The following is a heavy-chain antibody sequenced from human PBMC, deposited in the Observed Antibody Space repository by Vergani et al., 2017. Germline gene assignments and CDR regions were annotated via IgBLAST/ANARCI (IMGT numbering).Heavy chain of an antibody. V-gene: IGHV1-8*01. CDR3: ARWMEVGDGMDV. Sequence: QVQLVQSGAEVKKPGASVKVSCKASGYTFTSYDINWVRQATGQGLEWMGWMNPNSGNTGYAQKFQGRVTMTRNTSISTAYMERSSLRSEDTAGYYCARWMEVGDGMDVWGQGTTVTVSS. J-gene: IGHJ6*02. D-gene: IGHD3-10*01. CDR1: GYTFTSYD. CDR2: MNPNSGNT.